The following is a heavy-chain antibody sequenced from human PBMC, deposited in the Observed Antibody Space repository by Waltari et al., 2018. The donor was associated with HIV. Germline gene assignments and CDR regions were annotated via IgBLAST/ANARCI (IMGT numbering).Heavy chain of an antibody. J-gene: IGHJ4*02. CDR1: GGSISSYY. CDR3: ARLRFGAVAGTGPFDY. Sequence: QVQLQESGPGLVKPSETLSLTCTVSGGSISSYYWSWIRQPPGKGLEWIGYIYYSGSTNYTPSPKSRVTISVDTSKNQCSLKLSSVTAADTAVYYCARLRFGAVAGTGPFDYWGQGTLVTVSS. D-gene: IGHD6-19*01. CDR2: IYYSGST. V-gene: IGHV4-59*01.